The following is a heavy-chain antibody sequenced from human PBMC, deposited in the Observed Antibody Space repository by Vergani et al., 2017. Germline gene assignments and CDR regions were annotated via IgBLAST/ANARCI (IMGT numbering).Heavy chain of an antibody. V-gene: IGHV4-38-2*01. CDR2: VSHSGST. Sequence: QVQLQESGPGLVQPAETLSLTCGVSNSSINSKYYWGWIRQSPGKRLEWIGSVSHSGSTFSNPSLKSRVTISVDKSKKLISLILNSVTAADTAVYYCVRDAINYDVLTGYYIGLDSWGQGTLVTVSS. CDR1: NSSINSKYY. D-gene: IGHD3-9*01. CDR3: VRDAINYDVLTGYYIGLDS. J-gene: IGHJ4*02.